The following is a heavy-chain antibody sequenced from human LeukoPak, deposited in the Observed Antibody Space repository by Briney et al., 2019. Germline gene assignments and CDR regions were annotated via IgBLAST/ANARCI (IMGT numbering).Heavy chain of an antibody. CDR3: ARLNYITIFGVVIILFAY. V-gene: IGHV1-18*01. J-gene: IGHJ4*02. CDR2: ISAYNGNT. Sequence: ASVKVSCKASGYTFTSYGISWVRQAPGQGLEWMGWISAYNGNTNYAQKLQGRVTMTTDTSTSTAYMELRSLRSDDTAVYYCARLNYITIFGVVIILFAYWGQGTLVTVSS. D-gene: IGHD3-3*01. CDR1: GYTFTSYG.